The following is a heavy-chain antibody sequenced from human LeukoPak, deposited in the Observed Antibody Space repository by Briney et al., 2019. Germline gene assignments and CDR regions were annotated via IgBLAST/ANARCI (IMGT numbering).Heavy chain of an antibody. D-gene: IGHD1-26*01. CDR3: AKDGDTMSGTYYYDMDV. J-gene: IGHJ6*03. CDR2: IRYDGSNK. Sequence: GSLRLSCAASGFTFRSYGMHWVRQAPGKGLEWVAFIRYDGSNKYYADSVKGRFTISRDNSKNTLYLQMNSLRGEDTAVYYCAKDGDTMSGTYYYDMDVWGKGTTVTIS. CDR1: GFTFRSYG. V-gene: IGHV3-30*02.